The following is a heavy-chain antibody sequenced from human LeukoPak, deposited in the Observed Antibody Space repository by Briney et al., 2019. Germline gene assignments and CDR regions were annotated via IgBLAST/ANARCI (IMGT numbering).Heavy chain of an antibody. CDR1: GFTFRSYW. Sequence: PGGSLRLSCAASGFTFRSYWMTWVRQAPGKGLEWLANIKQDGREKYYVDSVKGRFTISRDNVKNSLYLQMNSLRAEDTAMYYCARDESGYHYGHYYWGQGTLVTVSS. V-gene: IGHV3-7*03. CDR3: ARDESGYHYGHYY. CDR2: IKQDGREK. J-gene: IGHJ4*02. D-gene: IGHD3-10*01.